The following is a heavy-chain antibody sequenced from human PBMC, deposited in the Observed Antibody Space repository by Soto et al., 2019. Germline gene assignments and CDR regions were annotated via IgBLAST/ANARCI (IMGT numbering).Heavy chain of an antibody. CDR2: IIPIFGTA. D-gene: IGHD1-20*01. CDR1: GGTFSSYA. V-gene: IGHV1-69*13. CDR3: ARGGSRHYNWNDHVTYYYYGMDV. J-gene: IGHJ6*02. Sequence: ASVKVSCKASGGTFSSYAISWVRQAPGQGLEWMGGIIPIFGTANYAQKFQGRVTITADESTSTAYMELSSLRSEDTAVYYCARGGSRHYNWNDHVTYYYYGMDVWGQGTTVTVSS.